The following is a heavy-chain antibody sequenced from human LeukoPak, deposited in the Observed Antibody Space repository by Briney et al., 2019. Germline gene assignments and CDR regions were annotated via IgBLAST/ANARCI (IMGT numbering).Heavy chain of an antibody. CDR3: AADGPADLFDGSEDPPRDAFEI. Sequence: ASVKVSCKASGYTFTGYYMHWVRQAPGQGLEWMGWINAGNGNTKYSQKFQGRVTITRDTSASTAYMELSSLTSEDTAVFYCAADGPADLFDGSEDPPRDAFEIWGQGTMVTVSS. J-gene: IGHJ3*02. CDR2: INAGNGNT. CDR1: GYTFTGYY. D-gene: IGHD3-22*01. V-gene: IGHV1/OR15-3*02.